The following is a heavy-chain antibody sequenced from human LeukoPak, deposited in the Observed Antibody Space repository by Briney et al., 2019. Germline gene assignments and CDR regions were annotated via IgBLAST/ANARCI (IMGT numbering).Heavy chain of an antibody. CDR1: GFTFSNAW. D-gene: IGHD2-15*01. J-gene: IGHJ3*02. Sequence: GGSLRLSCAASGFTFSNAWMSWVRQAPGKGLEWVGRIKSKTDGGTTDYAAPVKGRFTISRDDSKNTLYLQMNSLKTEDTAVYYCTTVLGIWVLDAFDIWGQGTMVTVSS. CDR2: IKSKTDGGTT. V-gene: IGHV3-15*01. CDR3: TTVLGIWVLDAFDI.